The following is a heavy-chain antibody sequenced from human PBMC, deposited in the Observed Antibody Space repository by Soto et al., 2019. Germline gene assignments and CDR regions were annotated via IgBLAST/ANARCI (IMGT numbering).Heavy chain of an antibody. J-gene: IGHJ4*02. CDR1: GYTFTSYD. D-gene: IGHD2-15*01. CDR3: ARYHCSGGSCYSHY. CDR2: MNPNSGNT. Sequence: ASVKVSCKASGYTFTSYDSNWVRQATGQGLEWMGWMNPNSGNTGYAQKFQGRATMTRNTSISTAYMELSSLRSEDTAVYYCARYHCSGGSCYSHYWGQGTLVTVSS. V-gene: IGHV1-8*01.